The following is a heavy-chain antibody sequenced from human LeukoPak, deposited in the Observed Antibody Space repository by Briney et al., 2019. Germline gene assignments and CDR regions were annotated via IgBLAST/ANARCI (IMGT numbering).Heavy chain of an antibody. V-gene: IGHV3-30-3*01. CDR3: ARDRFGRSIDY. CDR1: GFTFSSYA. CDR2: ISYDGSNK. Sequence: GGSLRLSCAASGFTFSSYAMHWVRQAPGKGLEWVAAISYDGSNKYYADSVKGRFTISRDNSKNTLYLQMNSLRAEDTAVYYCARDRFGRSIDYWGQGTLVTVSS. J-gene: IGHJ4*02. D-gene: IGHD3-10*01.